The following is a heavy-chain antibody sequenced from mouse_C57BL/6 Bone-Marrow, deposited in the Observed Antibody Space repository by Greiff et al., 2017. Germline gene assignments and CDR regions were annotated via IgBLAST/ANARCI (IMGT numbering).Heavy chain of an antibody. D-gene: IGHD2-12*01. V-gene: IGHV7-1*01. CDR1: GFTFSDFY. CDR3: ARDAGRYDGDASYWYFDV. CDR2: SRNKANDYTT. J-gene: IGHJ1*03. Sequence: EVMLVESGGGLVQSGRSLRLSCATSGFTFSDFYMEWVRQAPGKGLEWIAASRNKANDYTTEYSASVKGRFIVSRDTSQSILYLQMNALRAEDTAMYYCARDAGRYDGDASYWYFDVWGTGTTVTVSS.